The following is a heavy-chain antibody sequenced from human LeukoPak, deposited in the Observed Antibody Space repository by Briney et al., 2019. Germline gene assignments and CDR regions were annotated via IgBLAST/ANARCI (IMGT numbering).Heavy chain of an antibody. Sequence: ASVKVSCKASGYSFSNYAMNWVRQAPGQGLEWMGGIIPIFGTANYAQKFQGRVTITADESTSTAYMELSSLRSEDTAVYYCASTTAAGRNWFDPWGQGTLVTVSS. CDR3: ASTTAAGRNWFDP. CDR1: GYSFSNYA. V-gene: IGHV1-69*13. CDR2: IIPIFGTA. D-gene: IGHD6-13*01. J-gene: IGHJ5*02.